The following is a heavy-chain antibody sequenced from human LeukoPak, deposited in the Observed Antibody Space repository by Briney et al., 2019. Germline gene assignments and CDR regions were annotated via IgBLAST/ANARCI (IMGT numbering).Heavy chain of an antibody. Sequence: ASVKVSCKSSGYAFTTYGISWMRQAPGQSLEWMGWISPYNSNTKYAQKLQGRVTMTTDTSTNTAYMEVRSLRSDDTAVYYCAREAPVAAGSDAFDIWGQGTMVTVSS. D-gene: IGHD6-19*01. CDR3: AREAPVAAGSDAFDI. J-gene: IGHJ3*02. CDR1: GYAFTTYG. CDR2: ISPYNSNT. V-gene: IGHV1-18*01.